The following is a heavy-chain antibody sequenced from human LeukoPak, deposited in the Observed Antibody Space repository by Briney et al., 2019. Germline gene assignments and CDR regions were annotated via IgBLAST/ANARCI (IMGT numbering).Heavy chain of an antibody. Sequence: GGSLRLSCAASGFTFSSYAMSWVRQAPGKGLEWVSGISGSGGSTYYADSVEGRFTISRDNSKNTLYLQMNSLRAEDAAVYYCAKDLQDSSGYYYSYDCWGQGTLVTVSS. D-gene: IGHD3-22*01. CDR1: GFTFSSYA. V-gene: IGHV3-23*01. CDR2: ISGSGGST. J-gene: IGHJ4*02. CDR3: AKDLQDSSGYYYSYDC.